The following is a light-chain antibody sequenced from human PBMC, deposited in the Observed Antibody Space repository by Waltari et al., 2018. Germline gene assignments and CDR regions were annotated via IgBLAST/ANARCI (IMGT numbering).Light chain of an antibody. V-gene: IGLV4-69*01. CDR3: QTWGTGIVV. CDR1: SGHSSFV. Sequence: QLVLTQPPSASASLGASVKLTCTLSSGHSSFVIAWHQQQPGKGPRYLMTLNTDGGHTKGDGIPDRFSGSTSGADRYLTIASLQSEDEADYFCQTWGTGIVVFGGGTKLTVL. J-gene: IGLJ2*01. CDR2: LNTDGGH.